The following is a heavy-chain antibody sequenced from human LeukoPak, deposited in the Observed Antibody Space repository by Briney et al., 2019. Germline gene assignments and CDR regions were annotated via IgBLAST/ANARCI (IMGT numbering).Heavy chain of an antibody. V-gene: IGHV1-69*04. CDR3: ARDSLPSYSSGWYDGDGPETRSGY. D-gene: IGHD6-19*01. Sequence: SVKVSCKASGGTFSSYAISWVRQAPGQGLEWMGRIIPILGIANYAQKFQGRVTITADKSTSTAYMELSSLRSEDTAVYYCARDSLPSYSSGWYDGDGPETRSGYWGQGTLVTVSS. CDR2: IIPILGIA. CDR1: GGTFSSYA. J-gene: IGHJ4*02.